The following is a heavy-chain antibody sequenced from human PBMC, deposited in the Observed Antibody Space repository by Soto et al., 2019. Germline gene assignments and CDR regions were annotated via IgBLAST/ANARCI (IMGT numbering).Heavy chain of an antibody. CDR3: ARGAMATFDY. J-gene: IGHJ4*02. Sequence: ASVKVSCKTSGYTFISCGISWVRQAPGQGLEWMGGFIAMLGTPTYAKKVKGRATITADESLNSSYLELRSLRSEDTAVYFCARGAMATFDYWGQGTVVTVSS. CDR2: FIAMLGTP. CDR1: GYTFISCG. D-gene: IGHD5-18*01. V-gene: IGHV1-69*13.